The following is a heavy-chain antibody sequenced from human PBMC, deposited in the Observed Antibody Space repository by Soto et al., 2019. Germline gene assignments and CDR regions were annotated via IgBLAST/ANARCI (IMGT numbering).Heavy chain of an antibody. V-gene: IGHV3-23*01. Sequence: LRLSCAASGFTFGTYGMGWVRQAPGKGLEWVSTITGGNTYYAASVKGRFTISRDNYKNTLYLQMSSLRAEDTALYYCAKDKERGGYDSDFDSWGQGPLVTVSS. CDR3: AKDKERGGYDSDFDS. CDR2: ITGGNT. J-gene: IGHJ4*02. D-gene: IGHD3-3*01. CDR1: GFTFGTYG.